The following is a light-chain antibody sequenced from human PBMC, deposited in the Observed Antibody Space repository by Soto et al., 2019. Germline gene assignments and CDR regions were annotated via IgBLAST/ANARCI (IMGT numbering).Light chain of an antibody. CDR1: EDIATY. J-gene: IGKJ4*01. V-gene: IGKV1-33*01. CDR3: QQFENLPLT. Sequence: DIQMNQSPSALSASVGDRVTIACQATEDIATYLNWYQQKPGEAPKLLIYDASTLKTGVPSRFSGSGSGTHFTFNIFGLQPEDFATYYCQQFENLPLTFGGGTKVELK. CDR2: DAS.